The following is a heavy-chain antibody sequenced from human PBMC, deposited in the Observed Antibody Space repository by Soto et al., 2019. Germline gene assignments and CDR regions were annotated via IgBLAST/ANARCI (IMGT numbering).Heavy chain of an antibody. CDR1: GITFSNAW. CDR2: IKSKIDGGTT. Sequence: EVQLVESGGGLVKPGGSLRVSCAASGITFSNAWMTWVRQAPGKGLEWVGRIKSKIDGGTTDYGVPVKGRFTISRDDSKNTLYLQMNSLKTEDTAVYYCTTGRYSSSLYFDSWGKGTLVTVSS. V-gene: IGHV3-15*01. J-gene: IGHJ4*02. CDR3: TTGRYSSSLYFDS. D-gene: IGHD6-6*01.